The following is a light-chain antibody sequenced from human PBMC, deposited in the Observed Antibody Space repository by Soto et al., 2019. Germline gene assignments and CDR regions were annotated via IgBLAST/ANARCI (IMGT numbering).Light chain of an antibody. V-gene: IGKV1-39*01. CDR1: QSISSY. CDR3: QQSYSTPWT. J-gene: IGKJ1*01. CDR2: AAS. Sequence: DIQMTQSPSSLSASVGDRVTITCRASQSISSYLNWYQQKPGKAPNLLIYAASSLQSGVPSRFSGSRSGTDFTLTISSLQPGDFATYYCQQSYSTPWTFGQGTKVEIQ.